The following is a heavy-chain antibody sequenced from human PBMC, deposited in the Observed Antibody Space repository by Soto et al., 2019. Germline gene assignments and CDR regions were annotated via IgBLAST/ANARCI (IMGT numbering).Heavy chain of an antibody. D-gene: IGHD1-1*01. Sequence: PSQTQPLTYTVSEGYIGNSSYYWGWIRQPPGKGLEWIGSIYYSGSTYYNPSLKSRVTISVDTSKNQFSLKLSSVTAAATAMYYCARDTTPSLWGQGTLRTVSS. CDR1: EGYIGNSSYY. J-gene: IGHJ4*02. V-gene: IGHV4-39*07. CDR2: IYYSGST. CDR3: ARDTTPSL.